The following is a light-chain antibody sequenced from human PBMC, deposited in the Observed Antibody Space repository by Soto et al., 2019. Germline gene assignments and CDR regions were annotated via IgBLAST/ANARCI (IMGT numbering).Light chain of an antibody. Sequence: DIVMTPSPLSLPVTPGEPASISCRSSQSLLDSNGNNYLDWYLQKPGKPPQLLIYLGSTRASGVTDRFSGSGSGTDFTLRISRVEDEDVGIYVCMQSLQHPLPFGLGTKVDI. CDR3: MQSLQHPLP. CDR2: LGS. V-gene: IGKV2-28*01. CDR1: QSLLDSNGNNY. J-gene: IGKJ1*01.